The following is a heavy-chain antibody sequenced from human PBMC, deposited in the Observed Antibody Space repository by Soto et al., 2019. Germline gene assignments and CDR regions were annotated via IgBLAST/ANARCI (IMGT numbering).Heavy chain of an antibody. CDR3: VRRAITATTNWGAFDV. CDR1: GFTFSSFV. J-gene: IGHJ3*01. D-gene: IGHD1-20*01. V-gene: IGHV3-23*01. Sequence: QSGGSLRLSCAASGFTFSSFVINCVRHAPFKGLEWVSTVSPGGDVSHYTDSVKGRFTISRDNSRRTLHLQMDSQRAEDAAVYFCVRRAITATTNWGAFDVWGQGTVVTVSS. CDR2: VSPGGDVS.